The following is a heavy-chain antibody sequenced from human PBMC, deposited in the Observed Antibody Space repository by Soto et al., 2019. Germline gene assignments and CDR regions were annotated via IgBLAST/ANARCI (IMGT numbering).Heavy chain of an antibody. CDR3: ARPLEQHQLGFGMDV. V-gene: IGHV3-33*01. Sequence: GGSLRLSCAACGFTFSTYGMHWVRQAPGKGLEWVAVIWYDGSKIYYADSVKGRFTISRDNSKSTLYLQMNSLRAEDTAVYYCARPLEQHQLGFGMDVWGQGSPVTVSS. CDR1: GFTFSTYG. J-gene: IGHJ6*01. D-gene: IGHD6-13*01. CDR2: IWYDGSKI.